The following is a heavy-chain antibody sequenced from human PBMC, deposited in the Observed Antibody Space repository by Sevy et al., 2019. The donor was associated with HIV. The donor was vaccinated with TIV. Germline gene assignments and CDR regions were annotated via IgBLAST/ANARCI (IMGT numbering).Heavy chain of an antibody. CDR1: GFTFSSYG. CDR3: AKGPRPMITFGGVADY. Sequence: GGSLRLSCAASGFTFSSYGMHWVRQAPGKGLEWVAFIRYDGSNKYYADSVKGRFTIPRDNSKNTLYLKMNSLRAEDTAVYYCAKGPRPMITFGGVADYWGQGTLVTVSS. CDR2: IRYDGSNK. D-gene: IGHD3-16*01. J-gene: IGHJ4*02. V-gene: IGHV3-30*02.